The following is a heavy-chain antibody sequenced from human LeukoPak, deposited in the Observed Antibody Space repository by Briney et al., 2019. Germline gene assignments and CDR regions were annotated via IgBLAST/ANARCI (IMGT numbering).Heavy chain of an antibody. CDR1: GFTFDDYA. D-gene: IGHD4-17*01. J-gene: IGHJ4*02. Sequence: SLRLSCAASGFTFDDYAMHWVRQAPGKGLEWVSGISWNSGSIGYADSVKGRFTISRDNANNSLYLQMNSLRAEDTALYYCAKMDDYGDYARGYWGQGTLVTVSS. V-gene: IGHV3-9*01. CDR3: AKMDDYGDYARGY. CDR2: ISWNSGSI.